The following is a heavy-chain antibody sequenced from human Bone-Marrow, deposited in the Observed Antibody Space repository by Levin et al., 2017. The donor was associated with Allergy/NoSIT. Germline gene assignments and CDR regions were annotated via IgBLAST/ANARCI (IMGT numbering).Heavy chain of an antibody. Sequence: GGSLRLSCAVSGFTFSNYAMHWVRQAPGKGLEWVAVISRDGSNKYYEDSVRGRLTISRDNSKNSLYLEMNGLRSEDTAVYYCARGGTYIVGSGLDVWGQGTTVTVSS. CDR1: GFTFSNYA. CDR3: ARGGTYIVGSGLDV. D-gene: IGHD2-21*01. CDR2: ISRDGSNK. V-gene: IGHV3-30*03. J-gene: IGHJ6*01.